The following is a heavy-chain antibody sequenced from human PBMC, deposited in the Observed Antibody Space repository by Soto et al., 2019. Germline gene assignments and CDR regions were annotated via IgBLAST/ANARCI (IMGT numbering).Heavy chain of an antibody. J-gene: IGHJ4*02. Sequence: EVQLVESGGGSVQPGGSLRLSCEGSEFSFRSSWMHWVRQAPGQGLVWVSRINPDGINIGYADSVRGRFTISRDNARNNLFLQMNNLRAEATAVYYGARELPKCVGDCLNYWGQGTLVTVSS. CDR2: INPDGINI. CDR3: ARELPKCVGDCLNY. CDR1: EFSFRSSW. V-gene: IGHV3-74*01. D-gene: IGHD2-21*02.